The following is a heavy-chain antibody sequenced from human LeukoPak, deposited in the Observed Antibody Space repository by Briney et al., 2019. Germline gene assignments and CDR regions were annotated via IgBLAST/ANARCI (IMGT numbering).Heavy chain of an antibody. J-gene: IGHJ5*02. D-gene: IGHD1-20*01. V-gene: IGHV4-34*01. CDR2: INHSGST. Sequence: PSETLSLTCAVYGGSFSGYYWSWIRQPPGKGLEWIGEINHSGSTNYNPSLKSRVTISVDTSKNQFSLKLSSVTAADTAVYYCARGRAYNWNPNWFDPWGQGTLVTVSS. CDR3: ARGRAYNWNPNWFDP. CDR1: GGSFSGYY.